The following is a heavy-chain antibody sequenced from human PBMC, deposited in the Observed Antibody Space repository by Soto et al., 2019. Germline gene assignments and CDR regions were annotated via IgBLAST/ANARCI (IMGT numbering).Heavy chain of an antibody. CDR3: ARDRWGSIAVAGTRGKSWLDY. CDR1: GFTFSSYG. CDR2: IWYDGSNK. J-gene: IGHJ4*02. Sequence: ESGGGVVQPGRSLRLSCAASGFTFSSYGMHWVRQAPGKGLEWVAVIWYDGSNKYYADSVKGRFTISRDNSKNTLYLQMNSLRAEDTAVYYCARDRWGSIAVAGTRGKSWLDYWGQGTLVTVSS. V-gene: IGHV3-33*01. D-gene: IGHD6-19*01.